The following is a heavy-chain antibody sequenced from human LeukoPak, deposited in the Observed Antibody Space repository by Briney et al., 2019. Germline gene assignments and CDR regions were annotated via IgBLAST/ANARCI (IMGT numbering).Heavy chain of an antibody. CDR2: YASGTT. CDR1: GASLTIYY. D-gene: IGHD7-27*01. J-gene: IGHJ4*02. Sequence: SETLSLTCSVSGASLTIYYWNWIRQPAGKGLEWVGRYASGTTTHNPSLKSQFTMSIDTSKNQISLKLTSVTAADTAVYYCATGDHSFDNWGQGILVTVTP. V-gene: IGHV4-4*07. CDR3: ATGDHSFDN.